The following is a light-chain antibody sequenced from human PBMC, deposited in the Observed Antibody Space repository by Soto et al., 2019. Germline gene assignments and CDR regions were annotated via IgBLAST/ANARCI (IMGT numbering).Light chain of an antibody. V-gene: IGKV3D-20*02. CDR3: LHRMNWPLT. J-gene: IGKJ5*01. CDR1: QTVTSNY. CDR2: GVS. Sequence: EIVLTQSPATLSLSPGERATLSCRASQTVTSNYLVWYQQKPGQAPRLLIFGVSNRATGIPDRFSGSGSETDFTLTISSLGPEDFGVYYCLHRMNWPLTFGQGTRLEI.